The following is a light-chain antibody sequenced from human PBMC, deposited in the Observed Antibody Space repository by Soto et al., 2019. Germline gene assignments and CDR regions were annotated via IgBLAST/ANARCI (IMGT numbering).Light chain of an antibody. V-gene: IGKV3-11*01. CDR3: QQYDSSPRT. CDR1: QSVRSY. Sequence: EIVLTQSPATLSLSPGERATLSCRASQSVRSYLAWYQQKPGQAPRLLIYDTSNRATGIPARFSGSGSGTDFTLTISNLEPEDFAVYYCQQYDSSPRTFGQGTKVDIK. CDR2: DTS. J-gene: IGKJ1*01.